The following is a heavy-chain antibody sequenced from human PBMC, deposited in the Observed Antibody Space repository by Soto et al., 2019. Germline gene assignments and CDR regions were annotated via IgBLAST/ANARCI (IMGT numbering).Heavy chain of an antibody. J-gene: IGHJ5*02. CDR1: GGSISSDY. CDR3: AREPTTAGTVNWFDP. CDR2: VYTSGYS. D-gene: IGHD6-13*01. Sequence: VQLQESGPGLVKPSETLSLICTVSGGSISSDYLSWIRQPAGKGLEWIGRVYTSGYSNSNPSLKSRVTMSVDTSKKQFSLNLSSVTAADTAVSYCAREPTTAGTVNWFDPWGQGTLVTVSS. V-gene: IGHV4-4*07.